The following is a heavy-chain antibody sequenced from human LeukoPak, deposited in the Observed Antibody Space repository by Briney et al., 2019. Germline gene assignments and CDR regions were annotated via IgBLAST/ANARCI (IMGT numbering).Heavy chain of an antibody. CDR3: ARGTYYDSSGYYFFDY. CDR2: ISSNGGST. J-gene: IGHJ4*02. D-gene: IGHD3-22*01. CDR1: GFTFSSYA. V-gene: IGHV3-64*01. Sequence: GGSLRLSCAASGFTFSSYAMHWVRQAPGKGQEYVSTISSNGGSTYYVNSVKGRFTISRDNSKNTLFLQMGSLRAEDMAVYYCARGTYYDSSGYYFFDYWGQGTLVTVSS.